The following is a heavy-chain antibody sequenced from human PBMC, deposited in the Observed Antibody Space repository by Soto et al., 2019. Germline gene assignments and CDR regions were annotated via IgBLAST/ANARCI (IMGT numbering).Heavy chain of an antibody. CDR3: ARDVGIVVVPAANSGYAFDI. CDR2: IYYSGST. D-gene: IGHD2-2*01. V-gene: IGHV4-31*03. J-gene: IGHJ3*02. CDR1: GGSISSGGYY. Sequence: SETLSLTCTVSGGSISSGGYYWSWIRQHPGKGLEWIGYIYYSGSTYYNPSLKSRVTISVDTSKNQFSLKLSSVTAADTAVYYCARDVGIVVVPAANSGYAFDIWGQGTMVTVSS.